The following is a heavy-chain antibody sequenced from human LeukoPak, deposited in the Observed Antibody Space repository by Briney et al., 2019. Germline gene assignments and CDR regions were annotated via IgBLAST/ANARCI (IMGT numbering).Heavy chain of an antibody. J-gene: IGHJ5*02. CDR3: ASIFALNYAVAQGSWFDP. CDR1: GGSVSYYY. V-gene: IGHV4-59*02. D-gene: IGHD6-19*01. CDR2: IYNSGGT. Sequence: SETLSLTCTVSGGSVSYYYWSWIRQPPGKGLEWIGYIYNSGGTNYNPSLKSRVTISIDTSKNQFSLKLSSVTAADTAVYYCASIFALNYAVAQGSWFDPWGQGTLVTVSS.